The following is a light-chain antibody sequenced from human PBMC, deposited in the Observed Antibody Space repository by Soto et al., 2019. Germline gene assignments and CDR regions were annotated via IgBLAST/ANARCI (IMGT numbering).Light chain of an antibody. CDR3: QQNSVTHRT. Sequence: DIQMTQSPSSLSASVGDRVTITCRASQSVNTALNWYQQKPRKAPQLLIYGASSLQGGVPSRFSGRVSGTDFTITISRLQPEDFANYYCQQNSVTHRTFGPWTKVE. J-gene: IGKJ1*01. CDR2: GAS. V-gene: IGKV1-39*01. CDR1: QSVNTA.